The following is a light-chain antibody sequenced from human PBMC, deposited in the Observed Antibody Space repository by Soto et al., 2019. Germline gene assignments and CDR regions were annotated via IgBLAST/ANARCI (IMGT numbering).Light chain of an antibody. CDR2: LGS. V-gene: IGKV2-28*01. CDR1: QSLLHSNGHNY. CDR3: IQALQTPLFT. Sequence: DIVMIQSPRSLPVTPGEPASISCRSSQSLLHSNGHNYLDLYLQKPGQSPQLLICLGSNRASGGLDRFSGSGAGTNFTLKISRVEAADVGVYYCIQALQTPLFTFGPGTKVDIK. J-gene: IGKJ3*01.